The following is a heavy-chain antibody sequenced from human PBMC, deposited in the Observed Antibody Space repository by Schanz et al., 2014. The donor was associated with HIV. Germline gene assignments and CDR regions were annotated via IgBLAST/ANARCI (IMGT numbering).Heavy chain of an antibody. V-gene: IGHV1-69*01. D-gene: IGHD2-21*01. Sequence: QVQLVQSGAEVKKPGASVKVSCKASGYTFTSYDINWLRQAPGHALEWMGGIIPIFGAAKNAPKFQGRVTITADESTSTAYMELTGLNPEDTAIYYCARDDVLDSLASWGQGTLVTVSS. CDR2: IIPIFGAA. CDR3: ARDDVLDSLAS. CDR1: GYTFTSYD. J-gene: IGHJ5*02.